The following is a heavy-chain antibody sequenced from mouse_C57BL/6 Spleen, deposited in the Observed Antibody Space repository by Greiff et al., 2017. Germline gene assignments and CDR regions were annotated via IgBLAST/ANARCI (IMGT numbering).Heavy chain of an antibody. CDR1: GYAFSSYW. J-gene: IGHJ3*01. CDR2: IYPGDGDT. Sequence: QVHVKQSGAELVKPGASVKISCKASGYAFSSYWMNWVKQRPGKGLEWIGQIYPGDGDTNYNGKFKGKATLTADKSSSTAYMQLSSLTSEDSAVYFCARSGYSNYVWFAYWGQGTLVTVSA. CDR3: ARSGYSNYVWFAY. D-gene: IGHD2-5*01. V-gene: IGHV1-80*01.